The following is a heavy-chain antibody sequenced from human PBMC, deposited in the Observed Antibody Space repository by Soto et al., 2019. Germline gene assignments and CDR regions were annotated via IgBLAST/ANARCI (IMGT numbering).Heavy chain of an antibody. CDR2: IWYDGSIK. CDR1: GFTFSSHA. V-gene: IGHV3-33*01. Sequence: QVQLVESGGGVVQAGKSLRLSCAASGFTFSSHAMYWVRQAPGKGLEWVALIWYDGSIKYYGDSVKGRFTISRDNSKNTLYLQMNSLRAEDTAVYYCARADLWGYDAFDIWGQGTMVTVSS. CDR3: ARADLWGYDAFDI. D-gene: IGHD2-21*01. J-gene: IGHJ3*02.